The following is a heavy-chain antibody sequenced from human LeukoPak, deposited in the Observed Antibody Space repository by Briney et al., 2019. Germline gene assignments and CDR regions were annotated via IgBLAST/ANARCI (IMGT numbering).Heavy chain of an antibody. Sequence: PSETLSLTCNVSGYSISSGYYWAWIRQAPGKGLEWIGSIYHSGYTHYNPSLKGRVTISVDTSKNDFSLKLSSVAAADTAIYYCARDLNPTHYFDYWGQGTLVTVFS. CDR1: GYSISSGYY. CDR2: IYHSGYT. D-gene: IGHD1-14*01. V-gene: IGHV4-38-2*02. CDR3: ARDLNPTHYFDY. J-gene: IGHJ4*02.